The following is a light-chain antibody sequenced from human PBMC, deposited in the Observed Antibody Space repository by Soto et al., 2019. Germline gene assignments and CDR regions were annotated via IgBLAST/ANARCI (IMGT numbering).Light chain of an antibody. CDR1: QSLRSS. CDR3: QQYNNWPRT. CDR2: GAS. J-gene: IGKJ1*01. V-gene: IGKV3-15*01. Sequence: VITPSPAPPAVAPGERDTLSFRASQSLRSSLAWYQQKPGQAPRLLIYGASTRATGIPARFSGSGSGTEFTLTISSLQSEDFAVYYCQQYNNWPRTFGQGTKVDI.